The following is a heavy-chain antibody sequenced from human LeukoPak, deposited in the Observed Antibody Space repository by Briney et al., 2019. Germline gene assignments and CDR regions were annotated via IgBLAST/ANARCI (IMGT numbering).Heavy chain of an antibody. Sequence: ASVKVSCKASGYTLTGYYMHWVRQAPGQGLEWMGWINPNSGDTNYAQGFQGRVTMTRDTSISTAYMELSRLTSDDTAVYYCAKNPYEYYFDYWGQGTLVTVSS. V-gene: IGHV1-2*02. J-gene: IGHJ4*02. CDR3: AKNPYEYYFDY. CDR1: GYTLTGYY. CDR2: INPNSGDT. D-gene: IGHD5-12*01.